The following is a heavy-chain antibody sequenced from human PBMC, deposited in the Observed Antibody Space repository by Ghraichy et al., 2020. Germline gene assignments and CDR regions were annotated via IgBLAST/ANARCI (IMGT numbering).Heavy chain of an antibody. V-gene: IGHV4-31*03. CDR1: GGSISSGAYY. CDR3: ARAERVATGVGASDI. Sequence: SETLSLTCTVSGGSISSGAYYWSWVRQHPGKGLEWIGHIYNSGSSYYNPSLKSRVTISIDRSKNQVSLKLSSVTAADTAVYYCARAERVATGVGASDIWGQGTMVTVSS. J-gene: IGHJ3*02. CDR2: IYNSGSS. D-gene: IGHD1-26*01.